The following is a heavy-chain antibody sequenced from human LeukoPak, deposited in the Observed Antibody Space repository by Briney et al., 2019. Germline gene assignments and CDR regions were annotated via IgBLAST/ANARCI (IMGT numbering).Heavy chain of an antibody. Sequence: ASVKVSCKASGYTFTSYYMHWVRQAPGQGLEWMGIINPNDGSTSHAQKFQGRVTMTRDTSTSTVYMELSSLRFEDTAVYYCARGYPMDWNYFDYWGQGTLVTVSS. J-gene: IGHJ4*02. D-gene: IGHD3/OR15-3a*01. CDR2: INPNDGST. V-gene: IGHV1-46*01. CDR1: GYTFTSYY. CDR3: ARGYPMDWNYFDY.